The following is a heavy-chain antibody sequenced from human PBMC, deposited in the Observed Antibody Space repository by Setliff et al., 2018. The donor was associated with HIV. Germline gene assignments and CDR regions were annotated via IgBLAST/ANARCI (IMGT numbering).Heavy chain of an antibody. J-gene: IGHJ6*03. Sequence: PSETLSLTCAVYGGSFSAYHWSWIRQPPGKGLEWIGYIYTSGSTNSNPSLKSRVTISVDTSKNQFSLKLSSVTAADTALYFCARATFGSTSSGINYYMDVWGKGTTVTVSS. V-gene: IGHV4-59*01. D-gene: IGHD3-10*01. CDR2: IYTSGST. CDR3: ARATFGSTSSGINYYMDV. CDR1: GGSFSAYH.